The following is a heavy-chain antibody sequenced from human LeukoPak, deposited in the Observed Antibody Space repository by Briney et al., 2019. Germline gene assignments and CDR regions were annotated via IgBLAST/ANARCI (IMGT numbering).Heavy chain of an antibody. CDR1: GGSISSYY. J-gene: IGHJ3*02. CDR2: IYYSGST. Sequence: PSETLSLTCTVSGGSISSYYWSWIRQPPGKGLEWIGYIYYSGSTNYNPSLKSRVTISVDTSKNQFSLKLSSVTAADTAMYYCARTNMARDAFDIWGQGTMATVSS. D-gene: IGHD5-24*01. CDR3: ARTNMARDAFDI. V-gene: IGHV4-59*08.